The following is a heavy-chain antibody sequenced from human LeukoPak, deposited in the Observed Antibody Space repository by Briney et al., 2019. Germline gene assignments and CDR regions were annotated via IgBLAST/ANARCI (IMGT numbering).Heavy chain of an antibody. V-gene: IGHV3-21*01. D-gene: IGHD4-11*01. J-gene: IGHJ6*03. CDR1: GFTFSNYN. CDR2: IISSSSYI. Sequence: PGGSLRLSCAASGFTFSNYNMNWVRQAPGKGREWVSCIISSSSYIYYADSVKGRFTISRENAKNSLYLQMNSLRAEDTAIYFCARELLTYSNHKLGHYMAVWGKGTTVTVSS. CDR3: ARELLTYSNHKLGHYMAV.